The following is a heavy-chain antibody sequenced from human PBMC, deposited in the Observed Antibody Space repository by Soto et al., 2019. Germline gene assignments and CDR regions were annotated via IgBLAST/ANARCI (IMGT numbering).Heavy chain of an antibody. CDR3: ARLRAVAGGYYYYGMDV. Sequence: QVQLQESGPGLVKPSETLSLTCTVSGGSISSYYWSWIRQPAGKGLAWIGRIYTSGSTNYNPSLKSRVNMSVDTSKNQFSLKLSSVTAADTAVYYCARLRAVAGGYYYYGMDVWGQGTTVTVSS. D-gene: IGHD6-19*01. CDR2: IYTSGST. J-gene: IGHJ6*02. V-gene: IGHV4-4*07. CDR1: GGSISSYY.